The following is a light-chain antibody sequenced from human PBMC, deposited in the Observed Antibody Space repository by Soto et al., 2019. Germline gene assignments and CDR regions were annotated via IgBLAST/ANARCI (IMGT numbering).Light chain of an antibody. V-gene: IGLV2-14*01. Sequence: QSALTQPASVSGSPGQSITISCTGTSSDVGGYNYVSWYQQHPGKAPKLMIFEVSYRPSGVSNRFSGSKSGNTASLTISGLQAEDEANSFCSSYTSSSTWVFGGGTKLTVL. CDR2: EVS. CDR1: SSDVGGYNY. J-gene: IGLJ3*02. CDR3: SSYTSSSTWV.